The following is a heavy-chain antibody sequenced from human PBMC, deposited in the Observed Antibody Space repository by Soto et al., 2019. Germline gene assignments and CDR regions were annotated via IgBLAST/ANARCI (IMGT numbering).Heavy chain of an antibody. D-gene: IGHD4-17*01. V-gene: IGHV3-48*02. Sequence: GGSLRLSCAASGFSFSSYSMNWVRQAPGKGLEWVSYISSSSSTIYYADSVKGRFTISRDNAKNSLYLQMNSLRDEDTAVYYCARDYGDYGTYYYYGMDVWGQGTTVTVSS. CDR3: ARDYGDYGTYYYYGMDV. CDR1: GFSFSSYS. CDR2: ISSSSSTI. J-gene: IGHJ6*02.